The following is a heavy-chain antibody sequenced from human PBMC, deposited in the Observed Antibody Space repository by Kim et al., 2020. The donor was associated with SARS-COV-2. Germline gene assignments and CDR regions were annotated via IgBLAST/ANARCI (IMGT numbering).Heavy chain of an antibody. V-gene: IGHV1-3*01. J-gene: IGHJ4*02. Sequence: ASVKVSCKASGYTFTSYAMHWVRQAPGQRLEWMGWINAGNGNTKYSQKFQGRVTITRDTSASTAYMELSSLRSEDTAVYYCARDPLGGSYYKGVERYFDYWGQGTLVTVSS. CDR1: GYTFTSYA. CDR2: INAGNGNT. CDR3: ARDPLGGSYYKGVERYFDY. D-gene: IGHD1-26*01.